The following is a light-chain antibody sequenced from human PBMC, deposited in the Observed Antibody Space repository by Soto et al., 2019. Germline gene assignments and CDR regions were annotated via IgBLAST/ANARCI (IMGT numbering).Light chain of an antibody. CDR3: QTWGTGIRV. CDR2: LNSDGSH. Sequence: QPVLTQSPSASASLGASVKLTCTLRSGHSSYAIAWHQQKPEKGPRYLMKLNSDGSHSKGDGIPDRFSGSSSGAERYLTISSLQSEDVADYYCQTWGTGIRVFGGGTKLTVL. V-gene: IGLV4-69*01. CDR1: SGHSSYA. J-gene: IGLJ2*01.